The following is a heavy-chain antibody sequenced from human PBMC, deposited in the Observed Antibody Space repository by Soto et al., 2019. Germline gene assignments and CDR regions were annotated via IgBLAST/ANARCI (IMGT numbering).Heavy chain of an antibody. J-gene: IGHJ3*02. CDR2: TIPVFNTA. CDR3: ARGVYGSGNYYTGPSAFDI. V-gene: IGHV1-69*06. CDR1: GGTLSDHG. D-gene: IGHD3-10*01. Sequence: QVQLEQSGAEVKKPGSSVKISCKASGGTLSDHGVSWLRQAPGQGLEWVGGTIPVFNTANYAPKFQGRVTIAADKYTNIDYMEVGSLRSDDTAFYYCARGVYGSGNYYTGPSAFDIWGQGTLVIVSS.